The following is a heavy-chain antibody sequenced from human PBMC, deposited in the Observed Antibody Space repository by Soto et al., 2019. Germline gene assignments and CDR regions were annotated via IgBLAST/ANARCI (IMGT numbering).Heavy chain of an antibody. CDR3: ARGTYDSSGYYRYYFDY. D-gene: IGHD3-22*01. CDR2: IYYSGST. Sequence: SETLSLTCTVSGGSISSGGYYWSWIRQHPGKGLEWIGYIYYSGSTYYNPSLKSRVTISVDTSKNQFSLKLSSVTAADTAVYYCARGTYDSSGYYRYYFDYWGQGTLVTVS. CDR1: GGSISSGGYY. J-gene: IGHJ4*02. V-gene: IGHV4-31*03.